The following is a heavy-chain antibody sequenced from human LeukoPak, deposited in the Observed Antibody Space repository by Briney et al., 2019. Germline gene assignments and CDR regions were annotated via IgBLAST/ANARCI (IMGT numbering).Heavy chain of an antibody. CDR3: ARLRYYDYVWGSYRYPTDAFDI. CDR1: GGSINSYY. D-gene: IGHD3-16*02. Sequence: SETLSLTCTVSGGSINSYYWSWIRQPPGKGLEWIGYIYYSGSTNYNPSLKSRVTISVDTSKNQFSLRLSSVTAADTAVYYCARLRYYDYVWGSYRYPTDAFDIWGQGTMVTVSS. CDR2: IYYSGST. J-gene: IGHJ3*02. V-gene: IGHV4-59*12.